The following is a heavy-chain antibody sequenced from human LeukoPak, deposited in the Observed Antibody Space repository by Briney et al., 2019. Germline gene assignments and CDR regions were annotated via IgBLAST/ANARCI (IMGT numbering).Heavy chain of an antibody. CDR3: ARDRGITGTTYYDY. Sequence: GGSLRLSCAAPGFTFSSYAMHWVRQAPGKGREYVSAISGNGASTYYANSVKGRFTISRDNSKNTLYLQMVSLRAEDMAVYYCARDRGITGTTYYDYWGQGTLVTVSS. J-gene: IGHJ4*02. D-gene: IGHD1-20*01. V-gene: IGHV3-64*01. CDR1: GFTFSSYA. CDR2: ISGNGAST.